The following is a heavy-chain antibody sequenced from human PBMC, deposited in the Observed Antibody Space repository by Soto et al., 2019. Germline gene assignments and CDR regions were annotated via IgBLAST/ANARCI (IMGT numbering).Heavy chain of an antibody. CDR1: RYTFASYA. J-gene: IGHJ5*02. V-gene: IGHV1-3*01. CDR3: ARTTTMDNWFDP. CDR2: INAGNGNT. Sequence: GASVKVTCKASRYTFASYAIPWVRQAPGQRLEWMGWINAGNGNTKYSQKFQGRVTITRDTSASTAYMELSSLTSEDTAVYYCARTTTMDNWFDPWGQGTLVTVSS. D-gene: IGHD3-10*01.